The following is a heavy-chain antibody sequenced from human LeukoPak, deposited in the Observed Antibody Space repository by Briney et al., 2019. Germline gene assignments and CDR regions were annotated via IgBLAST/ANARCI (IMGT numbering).Heavy chain of an antibody. J-gene: IGHJ4*02. Sequence: PGGSLRLSCAASGFTFSSYAMSWVRQAPGKGLEWVSAISGSGGSTYYADSVKGRFTISRDNSKNTPYLQMNSLRAEDTAVYYCQSPIVVVTQTDYWGQGTLVTVSS. D-gene: IGHD2-21*02. CDR2: ISGSGGST. CDR3: QSPIVVVTQTDY. CDR1: GFTFSSYA. V-gene: IGHV3-23*01.